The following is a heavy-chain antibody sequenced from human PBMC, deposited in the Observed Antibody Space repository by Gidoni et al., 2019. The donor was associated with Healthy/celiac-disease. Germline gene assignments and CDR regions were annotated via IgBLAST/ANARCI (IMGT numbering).Heavy chain of an antibody. CDR1: GYTFTSSG. CDR2: ISAYNGNT. J-gene: IGHJ6*03. Sequence: QVQLVQSGAEVKKPGASVKFSCKASGYTFTSSGISWVRQAPGQGLEWMGWISAYNGNTNYAQKLQGRVTMTTDTSTSTAYMELRSLRSDDTAVYYCARVGSLGYCSSTSCYDYMDVWGKGTTVTVSS. D-gene: IGHD2-2*01. CDR3: ARVGSLGYCSSTSCYDYMDV. V-gene: IGHV1-18*04.